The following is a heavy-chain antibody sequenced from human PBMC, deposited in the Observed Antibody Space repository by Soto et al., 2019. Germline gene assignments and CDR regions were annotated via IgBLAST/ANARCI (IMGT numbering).Heavy chain of an antibody. CDR3: ATVPWTAAAS. J-gene: IGHJ5*02. CDR2: VKPDGSKT. D-gene: IGHD6-13*01. Sequence: EVQLVESGGGLVQPGGSLRLSCAASGFTFSSNWMNWVRQAPGKGLEWVATVKPDGSKTDYVESVKGRFTISRDNARNALYLQLNSVRAEDTSVYYCATVPWTAAASWGQGTLVTVSS. V-gene: IGHV3-7*01. CDR1: GFTFSSNW.